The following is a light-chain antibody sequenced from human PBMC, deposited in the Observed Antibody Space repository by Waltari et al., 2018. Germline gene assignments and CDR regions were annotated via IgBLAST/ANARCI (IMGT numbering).Light chain of an antibody. CDR3: QQGNSFPIT. J-gene: IGKJ5*01. CDR2: GVS. Sequence: DIQITQSPTSVSASLGDRATITCRPSQDVSNYLAWYQQKPGKVPRLLIYGVSDLQSGVPSRFSGSRAGADVTLTISSLQPEDFATYFCQQGNSFPITFGQGTRLE. CDR1: QDVSNY. V-gene: IGKV1D-12*01.